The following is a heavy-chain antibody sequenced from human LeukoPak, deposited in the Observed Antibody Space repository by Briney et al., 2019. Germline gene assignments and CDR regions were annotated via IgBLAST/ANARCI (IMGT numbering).Heavy chain of an antibody. Sequence: GGSLRLSCAASGFTFSSYGIHWVRQAPGKGLEWVAVISYDGNNKYYADSVKGRFTISRDNSKNTLFLQMNSLRAEDTAVYYCAKGVDYCSGGSCPADYWGPGTLVTVSS. J-gene: IGHJ4*02. V-gene: IGHV3-30*18. CDR2: ISYDGNNK. CDR3: AKGVDYCSGGSCPADY. D-gene: IGHD2-15*01. CDR1: GFTFSSYG.